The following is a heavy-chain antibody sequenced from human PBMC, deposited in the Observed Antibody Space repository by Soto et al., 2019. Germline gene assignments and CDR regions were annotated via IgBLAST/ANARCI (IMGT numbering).Heavy chain of an antibody. V-gene: IGHV3-33*01. CDR1: GFTFSSYG. CDR2: IWYDGSNK. CDR3: ARASRQLVYFDY. D-gene: IGHD6-13*01. J-gene: IGHJ4*02. Sequence: QVQLVESGGGVVQPGRSLRLSCAASGFTFSSYGMHWVRQAPGKGLEWVAVIWYDGSNKYYADSVKGRFTIPRGNSKNTLYLQMNSLRAEDTAVYYCARASRQLVYFDYWGQGTLVTVSS.